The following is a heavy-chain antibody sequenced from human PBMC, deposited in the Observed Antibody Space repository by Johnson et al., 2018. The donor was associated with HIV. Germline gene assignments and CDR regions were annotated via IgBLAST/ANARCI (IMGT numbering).Heavy chain of an antibody. CDR3: ARPYILLQLVSAFDI. Sequence: VQLVESGGGLVQPGGSLRLSCAASGFTFGDYALSWVRQAPGKGLEWVGFIRSKASGGTTEYAASVKGRFTISRDNFKNTLYLQMHSLRDEDTAVYCCARPYILLQLVSAFDIWGQGTMVTVSS. V-gene: IGHV3-49*04. D-gene: IGHD6-6*01. CDR1: GFTFGDYA. CDR2: IRSKASGGTT. J-gene: IGHJ3*02.